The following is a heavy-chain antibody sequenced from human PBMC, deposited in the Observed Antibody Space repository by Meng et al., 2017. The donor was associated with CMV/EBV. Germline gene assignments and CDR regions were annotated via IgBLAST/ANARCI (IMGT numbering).Heavy chain of an antibody. CDR2: IGTAGDT. V-gene: IGHV3-13*01. CDR1: GFTFSSYD. J-gene: IGHJ4*02. D-gene: IGHD3-3*01. Sequence: GESLKISCAASGFTFSSYDMHWVRQATGKGLEWVSAIGTAGDTYYPGSVKGRFTISRENAKNSLYLQMNSLRAGDTVVYYCARGGVYYDFWSGYYYYFDYWGQGTLVTVSS. CDR3: ARGGVYYDFWSGYYYYFDY.